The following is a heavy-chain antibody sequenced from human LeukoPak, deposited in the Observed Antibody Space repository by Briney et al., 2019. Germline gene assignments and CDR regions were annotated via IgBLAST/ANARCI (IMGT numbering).Heavy chain of an antibody. J-gene: IGHJ6*03. CDR1: GFTFSSYW. V-gene: IGHV3-7*01. CDR3: AKDRAAAGTGRYYYYYMDV. Sequence: GSLRLSCAASGFTFSSYWMRWVRQAPGKGLEGVANIKQDGSEKYYVDSVKGRFTISRDNSKNTLYLQMNSLRAEDTAVYYCAKDRAAAGTGRYYYYYMDVWGKGTTVTVSS. CDR2: IKQDGSEK. D-gene: IGHD6-13*01.